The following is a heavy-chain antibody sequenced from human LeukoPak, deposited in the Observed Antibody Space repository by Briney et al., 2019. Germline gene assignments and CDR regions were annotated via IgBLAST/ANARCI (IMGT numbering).Heavy chain of an antibody. D-gene: IGHD3-10*01. J-gene: IGHJ4*02. CDR2: IYYSGST. Sequence: PSETLSLTCTVSGGSISSHYWSWIRQPPGKGLEWIGYIYYSGSTNYNPSLKSRVTISVDTSKNQFSLKLSSVTAADTAVYYCARERGVGSYWDYWGQGTLVTVSS. V-gene: IGHV4-59*11. CDR3: ARERGVGSYWDY. CDR1: GGSISSHY.